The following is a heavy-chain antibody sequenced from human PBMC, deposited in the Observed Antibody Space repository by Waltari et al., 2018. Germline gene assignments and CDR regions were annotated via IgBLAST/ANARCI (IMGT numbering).Heavy chain of an antibody. D-gene: IGHD3-10*01. CDR2: INPNSGGT. CDR3: ARDIGYYYGSGSLTFDY. V-gene: IGHV1-2*02. J-gene: IGHJ4*02. CDR1: GYTFTGYY. Sequence: QVQLVQSGAEVKKPGASVKVSCKASGYTFTGYYMHWVRQAPGQGLEWMGWINPNSGGTNYAQKFQGRVTMTRDTSISTAYMELSRLRSDDTAVYYCARDIGYYYGSGSLTFDYWGQGTLVTVSS.